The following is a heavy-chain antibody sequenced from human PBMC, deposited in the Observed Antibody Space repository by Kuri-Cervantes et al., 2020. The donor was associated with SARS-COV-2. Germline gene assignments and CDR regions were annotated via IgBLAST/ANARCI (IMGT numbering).Heavy chain of an antibody. CDR3: ARGFSTSARGLVGASFDL. CDR1: GYRFFDYG. D-gene: IGHD1-26*01. J-gene: IGHJ3*01. Sequence: ASVKVSCKASGYRFFDYGITLVRQAPGQGLEWMGWISAYNRNTNYAQKFQGRLTMTTDTSTTTAYVELRSLRSNDTAVYYCARGFSTSARGLVGASFDLWGQGTLVTVSS. CDR2: ISAYNRNT. V-gene: IGHV1-18*01.